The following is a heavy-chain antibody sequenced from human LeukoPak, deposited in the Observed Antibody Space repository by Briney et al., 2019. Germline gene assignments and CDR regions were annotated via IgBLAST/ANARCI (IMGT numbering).Heavy chain of an antibody. J-gene: IGHJ4*02. CDR3: ARAPLGGIVVVPAATVDY. CDR2: ISYDGSNK. D-gene: IGHD2-2*01. Sequence: GGSLRLSCAASGFTFSSYAMHWVRQAPGKGPEWVAVISYDGSNKYYADSVKGRFTISRDNSKNTLYLQMNSLRAEDTAVYYCARAPLGGIVVVPAATVDYWGQGTLVTVSS. V-gene: IGHV3-30-3*01. CDR1: GFTFSSYA.